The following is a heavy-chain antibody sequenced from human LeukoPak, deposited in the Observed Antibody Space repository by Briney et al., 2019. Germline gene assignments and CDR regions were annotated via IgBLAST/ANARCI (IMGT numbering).Heavy chain of an antibody. J-gene: IGHJ4*02. V-gene: IGHV3-21*01. CDR2: ISSSSTYI. CDR3: ARGNSRADY. CDR1: GITFSSYT. Sequence: GGSLRLSCVASGITFSSYTINWVHQAPGKGLEWVSSISSSSTYIYYADSVKGRFTISRDNAKNSLYLQMNSLRAEDTAVYYCARGNSRADYWGQGTLVTVSS. D-gene: IGHD5-24*01.